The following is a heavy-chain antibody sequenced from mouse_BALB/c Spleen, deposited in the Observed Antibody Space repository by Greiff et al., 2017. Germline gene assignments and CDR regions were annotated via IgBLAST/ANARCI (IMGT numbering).Heavy chain of an antibody. D-gene: IGHD2-3*01. V-gene: IGHV1S137*01. CDR2: ISTYYGDA. CDR1: GYTFTDYA. CDR3: ARNIYDGSWFAY. Sequence: QVQLQQSGAELVRPGVSVKISCKGSGYTFTDYAMHWVKQSHAKSLEWIGVISTYYGDASYNQKFKGKATMTVDKSSSTAYMELARLTSEDSAIYYCARNIYDGSWFAYWGQGTLVTVSA. J-gene: IGHJ3*01.